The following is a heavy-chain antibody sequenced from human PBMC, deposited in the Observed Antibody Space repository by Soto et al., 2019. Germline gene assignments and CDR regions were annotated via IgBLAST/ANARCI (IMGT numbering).Heavy chain of an antibody. D-gene: IGHD6-13*01. V-gene: IGHV3-30*18. J-gene: IGHJ6*02. CDR2: ISYDGSNK. CDR1: GFTFSSYG. CDR3: ANGLVAYSSSWYGPDYGMDV. Sequence: QVQLVESGGGVVQPGRSLRLSCAASGFTFSSYGMHWVRQAPGKGLEWVAVISYDGSNKYYADSVKGRFTISRHNSKNTLYLQMNSLRAEDTAVYYCANGLVAYSSSWYGPDYGMDVWGQGTTVTVSS.